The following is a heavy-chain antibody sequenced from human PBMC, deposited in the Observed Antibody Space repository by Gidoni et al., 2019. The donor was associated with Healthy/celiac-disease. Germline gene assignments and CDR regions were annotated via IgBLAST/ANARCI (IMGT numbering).Heavy chain of an antibody. CDR1: GGTFSSYA. J-gene: IGHJ6*02. Sequence: QVQLVQSGAEVKKPGSSVKVSCMASGGTFSSYAISWVRQAPGQGLEWMGGIIPIFGTANYAQKFQGRVTIAADESTSTAYMELSSLRSEDTAVYYCVTPAAAGYYYYGMDVWGQGTTVTVSS. CDR3: VTPAAAGYYYYGMDV. D-gene: IGHD6-13*01. V-gene: IGHV1-69*01. CDR2: IIPIFGTA.